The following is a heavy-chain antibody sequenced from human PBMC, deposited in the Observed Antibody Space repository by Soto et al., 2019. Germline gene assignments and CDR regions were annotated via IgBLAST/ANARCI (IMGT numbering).Heavy chain of an antibody. CDR1: GFTFSSYG. V-gene: IGHV3-30*18. CDR2: ISYDGSNK. J-gene: IGHJ6*03. Sequence: PGGSLRLSCAASGFTFSSYGMHWVRQAPGKGLEWVAVISYDGSNKYYADSVKGRFTISRDNSKNTLYLQMNSLRAEDTAVYYCAKDHGIHFENYMDVWGKGTTVTVSS. D-gene: IGHD1-26*01. CDR3: AKDHGIHFENYMDV.